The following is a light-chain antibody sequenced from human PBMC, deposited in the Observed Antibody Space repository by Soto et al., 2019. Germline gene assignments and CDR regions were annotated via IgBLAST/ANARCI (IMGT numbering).Light chain of an antibody. CDR2: DVS. CDR3: SSYTSSSTPV. CDR1: SSDVGGYNY. J-gene: IGLJ1*01. Sequence: QSALTQPASLSGSPGQSITISCTGTSSDVGGYNYVSWYQQHPGKAPKLMIYDVSNRPSGVSNRFSGSKSGNTASLTISGLQAEDEADYYCSSYTSSSTPVFGTGTTVTVL. V-gene: IGLV2-14*01.